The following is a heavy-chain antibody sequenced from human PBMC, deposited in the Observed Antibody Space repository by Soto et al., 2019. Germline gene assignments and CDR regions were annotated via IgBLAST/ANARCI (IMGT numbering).Heavy chain of an antibody. CDR1: GGSISSGNYY. CDR2: IYSTGSS. D-gene: IGHD2-21*01. Sequence: PSETLSLPCTVSGGSISSGNYYWSWIRQSPGKGLEWIGYIYSTGSSYYNPSLRSRVSMSVDTSKNQFSLNLSSVTAADTAVYFCARDGIQLWWSGRDQFDPWGQGTLVAVSS. CDR3: ARDGIQLWWSGRDQFDP. V-gene: IGHV4-30-4*01. J-gene: IGHJ5*02.